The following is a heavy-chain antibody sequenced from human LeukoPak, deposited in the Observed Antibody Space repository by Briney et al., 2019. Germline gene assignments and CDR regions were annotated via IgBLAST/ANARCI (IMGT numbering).Heavy chain of an antibody. Sequence: GRSLRLSCAVSGFTFSSYGMHSVRQAPGKGLEWVAVISYDGSNKYYADSVKGRFTTSRDNSKNTLYLQMNSLRAEDTAVYYCASLLDYWGQGTLVTVSS. CDR3: ASLLDY. CDR2: ISYDGSNK. V-gene: IGHV3-30*03. CDR1: GFTFSSYG. J-gene: IGHJ4*02.